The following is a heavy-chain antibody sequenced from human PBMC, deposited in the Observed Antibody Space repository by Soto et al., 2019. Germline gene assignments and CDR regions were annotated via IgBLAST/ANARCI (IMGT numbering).Heavy chain of an antibody. Sequence: GGSLRLSCAASGFTFSSYAMSWVRQAPGKGLEWVSAISGSGGSTYYADSVKGRFTISRDNSKNTLYLQMNSLRAEDTAVYYCAKDLGFLEWLFPFDYWGQGTLVTVSS. CDR3: AKDLGFLEWLFPFDY. V-gene: IGHV3-23*01. CDR2: ISGSGGST. J-gene: IGHJ4*02. D-gene: IGHD3-3*01. CDR1: GFTFSSYA.